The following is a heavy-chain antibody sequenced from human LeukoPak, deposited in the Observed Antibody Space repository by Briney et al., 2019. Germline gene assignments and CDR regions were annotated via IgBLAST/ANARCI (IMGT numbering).Heavy chain of an antibody. CDR3: ARVLYYDFWSGYWAPFDY. CDR1: GGTFSSYP. V-gene: IGHV1-69*01. D-gene: IGHD3-3*01. J-gene: IGHJ4*02. CDR2: IIPIFGTA. Sequence: SVKVSCKASGGTFSSYPISWVRQAPGQGLEWMGGIIPIFGTANYAQKFQGRVTITADESTSTAYMELSSLRSEDTAVYYCARVLYYDFWSGYWAPFDYWGQGTLVTVSS.